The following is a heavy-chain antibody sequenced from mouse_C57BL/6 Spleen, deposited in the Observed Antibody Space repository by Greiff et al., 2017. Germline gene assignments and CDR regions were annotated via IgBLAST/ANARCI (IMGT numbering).Heavy chain of an antibody. Sequence: VQLQQSGAELVRPGASVKLSCTASGFNIKDYYMHWVKQRPEQGLEWIGRIDPEDGDTEYAPKFQGKATMTADTSSNTAYLQLSSLTSEDTAVYYCTRGYYGSSSNWYFDVWGTGTTVTVSS. D-gene: IGHD1-1*01. CDR2: IDPEDGDT. CDR3: TRGYYGSSSNWYFDV. J-gene: IGHJ1*03. V-gene: IGHV14-1*01. CDR1: GFNIKDYY.